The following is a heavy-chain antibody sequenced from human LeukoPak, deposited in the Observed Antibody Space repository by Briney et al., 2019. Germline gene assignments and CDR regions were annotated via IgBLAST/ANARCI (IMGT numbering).Heavy chain of an antibody. Sequence: ASVKVSCKASGYTLTSHYMHWVRQAPGQGLEWMGIFNPSGGSTSYAQKFQGRVTMTRDTSTSTVYMDLSSLRSEDTAVYYCATDRGYSYGQTLTFDYWGQGTLVTVSS. CDR2: FNPSGGST. CDR1: GYTLTSHY. CDR3: ATDRGYSYGQTLTFDY. D-gene: IGHD5-18*01. J-gene: IGHJ4*02. V-gene: IGHV1-46*01.